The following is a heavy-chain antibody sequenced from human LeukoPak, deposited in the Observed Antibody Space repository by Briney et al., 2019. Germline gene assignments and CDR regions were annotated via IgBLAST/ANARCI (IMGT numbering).Heavy chain of an antibody. CDR1: GGSISNSY. V-gene: IGHV4-59*01. D-gene: IGHD5-12*01. CDR3: ARGFDSKSTYFDY. Sequence: SETLSLTCTVSGGSISNSYWNWVRQPPGKGLEWIGYIYYSGTTTNYNPSLRSRVTISVDTSKNQFSLRLTSVTAADTAVYYCARGFDSKSTYFDYWGQGTLVTVSS. J-gene: IGHJ4*02. CDR2: IYYSGTTT.